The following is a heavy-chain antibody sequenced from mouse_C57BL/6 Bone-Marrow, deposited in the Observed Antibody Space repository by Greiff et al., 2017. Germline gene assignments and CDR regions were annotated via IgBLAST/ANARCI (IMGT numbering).Heavy chain of an antibody. J-gene: IGHJ2*01. D-gene: IGHD3-2*01. CDR3: ARGTARYFDY. Sequence: VLLQQSGAELVRPGTSVKMSCKASGYTFTNYWIGWAKQRPGHGLEWIGDIYPGGGYTNYNEKFKGKATLTADKSSSTAYMQFSSLTSEDSAIYYCARGTARYFDYWGQGTTLTVSS. V-gene: IGHV1-63*01. CDR2: IYPGGGYT. CDR1: GYTFTNYW.